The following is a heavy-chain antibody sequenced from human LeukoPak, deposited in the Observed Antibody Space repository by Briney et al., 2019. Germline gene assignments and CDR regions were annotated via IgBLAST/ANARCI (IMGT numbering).Heavy chain of an antibody. CDR1: GGSISTHY. D-gene: IGHD2-15*01. J-gene: IGHJ4*02. CDR3: ARYCSGGSCYSGQFDY. Sequence: PSETLSLTCTVSGGSISTHYWSWIRQPPGKGLEWIGYIYYTGSTNYNPSLKSRVTISLDTSKNQFSLKLSSVTAADTAVYYCARYCSGGSCYSGQFDYWGQGTLVTVSS. V-gene: IGHV4-59*08. CDR2: IYYTGST.